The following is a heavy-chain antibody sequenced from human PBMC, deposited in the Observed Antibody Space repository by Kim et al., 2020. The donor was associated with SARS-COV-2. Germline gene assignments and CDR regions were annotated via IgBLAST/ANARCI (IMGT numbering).Heavy chain of an antibody. V-gene: IGHV4-34*01. J-gene: IGHJ4*02. CDR2: INHSGST. CDR1: GGSFSGYY. Sequence: SETLSLTCAVYGGSFSGYYWSWIRQPPGKGLEWIGEINHSGSTNYNPSLKSRVTISVDTSKNQFSLKLSSVTAADTAVYYCVTKKFNFDYWGQGTLVTVSS. CDR3: VTKKFNFDY.